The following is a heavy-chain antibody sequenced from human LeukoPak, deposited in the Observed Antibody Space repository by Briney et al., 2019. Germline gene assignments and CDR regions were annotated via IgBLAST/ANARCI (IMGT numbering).Heavy chain of an antibody. Sequence: GGSLRLSCAASGFTFSSYAMSWVRQAPGKGLEWVSAISGSGGGTYYADSVKGRFTISRDNSKNTLYLQMDSLRAEDTAVYYCARDLDYYDSSGYYGHFDYWGQGTLVTVSS. D-gene: IGHD3-22*01. CDR1: GFTFSSYA. CDR3: ARDLDYYDSSGYYGHFDY. J-gene: IGHJ4*02. CDR2: ISGSGGGT. V-gene: IGHV3-23*01.